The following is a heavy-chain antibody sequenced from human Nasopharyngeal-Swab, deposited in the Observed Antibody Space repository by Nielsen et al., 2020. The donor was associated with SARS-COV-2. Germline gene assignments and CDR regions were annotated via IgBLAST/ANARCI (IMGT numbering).Heavy chain of an antibody. D-gene: IGHD3-3*01. J-gene: IGHJ6*02. CDR1: GFAFSSYN. V-gene: IGHV3-21*06. Sequence: GASLQISCAASGFAFSSYNMNWVRQAPGKGLEWVSSISSSSTYIYYADSVKGRFTISRDSAKSSLYLQMNSLRAEDTAVYYCARDGLDYDFWSAYFMDVWGQGTTVTVSS. CDR2: ISSSSTYI. CDR3: ARDGLDYDFWSAYFMDV.